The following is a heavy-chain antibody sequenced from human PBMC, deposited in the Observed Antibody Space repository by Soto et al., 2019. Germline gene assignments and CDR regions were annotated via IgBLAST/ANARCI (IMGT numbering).Heavy chain of an antibody. V-gene: IGHV1-69*13. Sequence: ASVKVSCKASGGTFSSYAISWVRQAPGQGLEWMGGVIPIFGTGNYAQKFQGRGTITADESTSTAYMELSSLRSEDTAVYYCARERIAARPYNWFDPWGQGTLVTV. CDR1: GGTFSSYA. CDR3: ARERIAARPYNWFDP. J-gene: IGHJ5*02. D-gene: IGHD6-6*01. CDR2: VIPIFGTG.